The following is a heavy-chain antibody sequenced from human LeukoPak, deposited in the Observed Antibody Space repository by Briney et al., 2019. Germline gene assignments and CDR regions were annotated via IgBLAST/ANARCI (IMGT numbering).Heavy chain of an antibody. CDR1: GYTFTGYY. CDR2: INPNSGGT. V-gene: IGHV1-2*02. D-gene: IGHD1-26*01. Sequence: ASVKVSCKASGYTFTGYYMHWVRQAPGQGLERMGWINPNSGGTNYAQKFEGSVTMTRDTSISTAYMELISLRSDDTAVYYCASSMRATRYFDYWGQGTLVTVSS. J-gene: IGHJ4*02. CDR3: ASSMRATRYFDY.